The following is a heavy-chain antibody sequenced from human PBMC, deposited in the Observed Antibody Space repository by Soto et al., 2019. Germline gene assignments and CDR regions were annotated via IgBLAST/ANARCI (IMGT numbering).Heavy chain of an antibody. J-gene: IGHJ4*02. D-gene: IGHD3-10*01. CDR3: SRSLITMVPESY. Sequence: PSETLSLTCTVSSGSISSADYYWSWIRQPPGKGLEWIGYIYYTGSAYYNPSLKSRVTMSVDTSKNQFSLKLSSVTAADTAVYYFSRSLITMVPESYWGQGTLVPVSS. V-gene: IGHV4-30-4*01. CDR2: IYYTGSA. CDR1: SGSISSADYY.